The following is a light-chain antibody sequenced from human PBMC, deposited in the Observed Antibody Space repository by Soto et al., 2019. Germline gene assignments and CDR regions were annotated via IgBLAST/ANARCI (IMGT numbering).Light chain of an antibody. Sequence: IQMTKSPSSLSASVGDRVTITCRASQGIRNDLGWYQQKPGKAPKLLIYAASSLQSGVPSRFSGSGSDTDITLTISSLQPEDFATYYCLQDYNSPRTFGQGTKVEIK. CDR1: QGIRND. CDR3: LQDYNSPRT. J-gene: IGKJ1*01. V-gene: IGKV1-6*01. CDR2: AAS.